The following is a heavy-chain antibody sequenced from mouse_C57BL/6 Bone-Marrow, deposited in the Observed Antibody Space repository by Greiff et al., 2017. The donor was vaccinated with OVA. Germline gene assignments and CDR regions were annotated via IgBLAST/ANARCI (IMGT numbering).Heavy chain of an antibody. CDR2: ISNGGGST. J-gene: IGHJ2*01. CDR1: GFTFSDYY. V-gene: IGHV5-12*01. D-gene: IGHD1-1*01. Sequence: EVKLVEPGGGLVQPGGSLKLSCAASGFTFSDYYMYWVRQTPEKSLEWVAYISNGGGSTYYPDTVKGRFTISRDNAKNTLYLQMSSLKAEDTAMYYCARQGYYGLFDYWGQGTTLTVSS. CDR3: ARQGYYGLFDY.